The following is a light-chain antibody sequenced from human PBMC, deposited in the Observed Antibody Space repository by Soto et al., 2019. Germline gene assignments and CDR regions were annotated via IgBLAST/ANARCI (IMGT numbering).Light chain of an antibody. Sequence: MTQSPSTLSASVGDRVTLSCRASQSAISNLAWYQQKPGQTPRLLIYDASTRATDIPARFSGSGSGTDFTLTISSLLSEDFAVYYCHQYYKWPLTFGGGTKVDI. J-gene: IGKJ4*01. V-gene: IGKV3-15*01. CDR1: QSAISN. CDR3: HQYYKWPLT. CDR2: DAS.